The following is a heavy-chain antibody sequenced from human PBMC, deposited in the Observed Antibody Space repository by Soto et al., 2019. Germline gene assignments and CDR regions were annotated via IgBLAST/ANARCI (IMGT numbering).Heavy chain of an antibody. V-gene: IGHV3-7*05. J-gene: IGHJ4*02. CDR2: IKQDGSEK. CDR1: GFTFSSYW. CDR3: ARAGDYIFMIDY. Sequence: GGSLRLSCAASGFTFSSYWVSWVRQAPGKGLEWVANIKQDGSEKYYVDSVKGRFTISRDNAKNSLYLQTNSLRAEDTAVYYCARAGDYIFMIDYWGQGTLVTVSS. D-gene: IGHD4-17*01.